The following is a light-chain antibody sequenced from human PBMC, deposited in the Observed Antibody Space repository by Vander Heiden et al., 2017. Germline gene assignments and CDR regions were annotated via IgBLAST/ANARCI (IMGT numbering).Light chain of an antibody. CDR1: QDISNY. CDR2: DAS. V-gene: IGKV1-33*01. CDR3: QQYDNHPTGVT. J-gene: IGKJ4*01. Sequence: DIEMTHSPSSLSASVGDSVTITCQASQDISNYINWYQQKPEKAPKLLIYDASNVETGVPAMFSGSGSGTDFTFTISSLRPEDIATYYGQQYDNHPTGVTFGGGTKVEIK.